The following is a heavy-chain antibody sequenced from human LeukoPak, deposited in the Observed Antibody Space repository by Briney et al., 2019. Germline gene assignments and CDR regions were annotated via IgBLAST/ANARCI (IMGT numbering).Heavy chain of an antibody. D-gene: IGHD3-22*01. CDR1: GGSISSHTYY. CDR2: LSHSGST. CDR3: ARVRGVLVVVPFDY. J-gene: IGHJ4*02. Sequence: NPSETLSLTCTVSGGSISSHTYYWGWIRQPPGKGLEWIGSLSHSGSTYYNPSLKSRVTISVDTSKNQFSLKLSSVTAADTAVYYCARVRGVLVVVPFDYWGQGTLVTVSS. V-gene: IGHV4-39*07.